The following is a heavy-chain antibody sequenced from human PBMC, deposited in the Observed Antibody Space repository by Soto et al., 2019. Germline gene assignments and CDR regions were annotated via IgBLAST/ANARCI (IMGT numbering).Heavy chain of an antibody. CDR3: AKGSGDYGGNFDY. CDR2: ISWNSGSI. CDR1: GFTFDDYA. V-gene: IGHV3-9*01. Sequence: EVQLVESGGGLVQPGRSLRLSCAASGFTFDDYAMHWVRQAPGKGLEWVSGISWNSGSIGYADSVKGRFTISRDNAKNSLYLQMNSLSAEDTALYYCAKGSGDYGGNFDYWGQGTLVTVSS. J-gene: IGHJ4*02. D-gene: IGHD4-17*01.